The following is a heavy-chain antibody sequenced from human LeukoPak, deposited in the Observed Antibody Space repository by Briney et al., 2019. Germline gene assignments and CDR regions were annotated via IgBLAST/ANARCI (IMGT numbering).Heavy chain of an antibody. CDR3: AKDLQYYGSGSYFHY. CDR2: ISYDGSNK. J-gene: IGHJ4*02. V-gene: IGHV3-30*18. CDR1: GFTFSSYG. D-gene: IGHD3-10*01. Sequence: GGSLRLSCAASGFTFSSYGMHWVRQAPGKGLEWVAVISYDGSNKYYADSVKGRFTISRDNSKNTLYLQMNSLRAEDTAVYYCAKDLQYYGSGSYFHYWGQGTLVTVSS.